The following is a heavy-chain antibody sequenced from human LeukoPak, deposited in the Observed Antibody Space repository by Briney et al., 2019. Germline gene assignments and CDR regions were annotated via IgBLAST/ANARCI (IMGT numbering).Heavy chain of an antibody. Sequence: GGSLRLSCAASGFTFSSYAVSWVRQAPGKGLGWVSAISGSGGSTYYADSVKGRFTISRDNSKNTLYLQMNSLRAEDTAVYYCAREGYSSSRAGAFDIWGQGTMVTVSS. CDR3: AREGYSSSRAGAFDI. D-gene: IGHD6-13*01. V-gene: IGHV3-23*01. CDR1: GFTFSSYA. CDR2: ISGSGGST. J-gene: IGHJ3*02.